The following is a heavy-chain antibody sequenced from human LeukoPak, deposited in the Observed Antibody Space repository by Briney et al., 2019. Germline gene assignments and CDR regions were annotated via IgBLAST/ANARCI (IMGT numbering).Heavy chain of an antibody. CDR1: GFTFISYG. J-gene: IGHJ3*02. CDR3: ATYCGGYCYSPHDAFGI. Sequence: GGSLRLSCAASGFTFISYGMHWVRQAPGKGLEWVAVISYDGTNKYYADSVKGRFTFSRDDSKNTLYLQLNSLRAEDTAVYYCATYCGGYCYSPHDAFGIWGQGTMVTVSS. V-gene: IGHV3-30*03. D-gene: IGHD2-21*02. CDR2: ISYDGTNK.